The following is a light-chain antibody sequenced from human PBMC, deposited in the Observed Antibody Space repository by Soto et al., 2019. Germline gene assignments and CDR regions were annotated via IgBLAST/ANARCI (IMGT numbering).Light chain of an antibody. V-gene: IGLV2-23*02. Sequence: QSALTQPASVSGSPGQSITISCTGTSSDVGQSNFVSWYQHHPDKAPKLMISEVNKRPSGVSKRFSGSKSGNTASLTISGLQTEDEAYYYCCSDAGGLHWVFGGGTKVTVL. J-gene: IGLJ3*02. CDR2: EVN. CDR1: SSDVGQSNF. CDR3: CSDAGGLHWV.